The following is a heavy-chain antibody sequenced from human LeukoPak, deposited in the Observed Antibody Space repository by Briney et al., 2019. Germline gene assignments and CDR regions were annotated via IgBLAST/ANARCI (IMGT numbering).Heavy chain of an antibody. CDR2: ISGSGGST. V-gene: IGHV3-23*01. CDR3: AKRYSNYAADAFDI. D-gene: IGHD4-11*01. CDR1: GFTISSYA. Sequence: PGGSLRLSCAASGFTISSYAMTWVRQAPGKGLEWVSGISGSGGSTYYADSVKGRFTISRDNSKNTLYLQMNSLRAEDTVVYYCAKRYSNYAADAFDIWGQGTMVSVSS. J-gene: IGHJ3*02.